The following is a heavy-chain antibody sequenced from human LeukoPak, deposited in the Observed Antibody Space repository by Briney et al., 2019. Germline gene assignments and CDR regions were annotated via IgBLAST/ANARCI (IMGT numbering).Heavy chain of an antibody. Sequence: PGGSLRLSCAASGFTFSSYGMHWVRQAPGKGLEWVAVIWYDGSNKYYADSVKGRFTISRDNSKNTLYLQMNSLRAEDTAVYYCARDYYDSSGRDPAEYFQHWGQGTLVTVSS. D-gene: IGHD3-22*01. CDR3: ARDYYDSSGRDPAEYFQH. CDR2: IWYDGSNK. CDR1: GFTFSSYG. V-gene: IGHV3-33*01. J-gene: IGHJ1*01.